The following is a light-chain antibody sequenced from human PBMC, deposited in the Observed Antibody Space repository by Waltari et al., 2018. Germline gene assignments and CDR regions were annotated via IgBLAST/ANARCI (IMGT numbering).Light chain of an antibody. V-gene: IGKV3-20*01. CDR3: QQYGSSLPWT. CDR1: QSVSSSY. Sequence: EIVLTQSPGTLSLSPGERATLPCWARQSVSSSYLAWYPQKPGQAPRLLIHGASSRATGIPDRFSGRGSGTDFTLTISRLEPEDFAVYYCQQYGSSLPWTFGQGTKVEIK. CDR2: GAS. J-gene: IGKJ1*01.